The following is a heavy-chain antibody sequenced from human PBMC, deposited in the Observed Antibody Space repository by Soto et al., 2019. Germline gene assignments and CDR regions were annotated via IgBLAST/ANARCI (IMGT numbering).Heavy chain of an antibody. CDR1: GFTFSNYG. CDR2: MSSDGGVT. J-gene: IGHJ4*02. D-gene: IGHD6-19*01. Sequence: EVQLLESGGGLVQPGGSLRLSCAASGFTFSNYGMTWVRQAPGKGLEWVSGMSSDGGVTDYTDSVKGRFTISRDISKNPLYLQMNSLRAEDTAVYYCAKIDKFNPQSSGWANRFDYWGQGTLVTVSS. V-gene: IGHV3-23*01. CDR3: AKIDKFNPQSSGWANRFDY.